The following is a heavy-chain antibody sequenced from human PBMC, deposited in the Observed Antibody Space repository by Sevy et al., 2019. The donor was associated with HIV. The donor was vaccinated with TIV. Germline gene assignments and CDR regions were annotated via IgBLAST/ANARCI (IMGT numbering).Heavy chain of an antibody. CDR2: ISDDGINK. D-gene: IGHD1-26*01. J-gene: IGHJ6*02. V-gene: IGHV3-30*01. CDR3: ARDSNSGYYYYYAMDV. Sequence: GGSLRLSCAASGFIFSNYAMHWVRQAPGKGLEWVAVISDDGINKYYADSVKGPFTISRDNSKNTLYVQMNSLRAEDTAVYYCARDSNSGYYYYYAMDVWGQGTTVTVSS. CDR1: GFIFSNYA.